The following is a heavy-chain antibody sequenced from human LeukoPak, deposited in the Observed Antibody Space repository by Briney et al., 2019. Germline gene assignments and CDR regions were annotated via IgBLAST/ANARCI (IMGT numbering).Heavy chain of an antibody. CDR3: ARQRRQSFSSPLYHFDY. D-gene: IGHD2/OR15-2a*01. CDR2: IYATGTT. Sequence: PSETLSLTCTVSGDSITNSWWSWVRQSPGKGQEWIGYIYATGTTNYNPSLMSRVTFSVDKSKNQFSLRLSSVTAADTAVYYCARQRRQSFSSPLYHFDYWGQGTLVTVSS. V-gene: IGHV4-4*09. J-gene: IGHJ4*02. CDR1: GDSITNSW.